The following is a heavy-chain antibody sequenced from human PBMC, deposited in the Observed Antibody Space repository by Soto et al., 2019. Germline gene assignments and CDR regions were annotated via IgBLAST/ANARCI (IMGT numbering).Heavy chain of an antibody. V-gene: IGHV3-30*04. CDR2: IRFDGSDK. D-gene: IGHD6-19*01. CDR3: ARVGYGGWSIYWHIDL. Sequence: QVQLVESGGDVVQPGRSLRLSCAASGFSFGSYAMHWVRQAPGRGLEWVAVIRFDGSDKDYTDSVKGRFTVSRDNSKNTLYLQMESLRGEDTAVYFWARVGYGGWSIYWHIDLWGRGTLVTVSS. CDR1: GFSFGSYA. J-gene: IGHJ2*01.